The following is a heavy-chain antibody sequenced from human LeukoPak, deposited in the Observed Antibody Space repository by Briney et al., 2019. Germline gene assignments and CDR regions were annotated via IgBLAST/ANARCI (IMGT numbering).Heavy chain of an antibody. CDR1: GGSFSAYY. CDR2: INHSGST. D-gene: IGHD3-9*01. J-gene: IGHJ5*02. CDR3: ARAPNGYDILTGYYLRWFDP. Sequence: NSSETLSLTCAVYGGSFSAYYWSWIRQPAGKGLEWIGEINHSGSTNYNPSLKSRVTISVDTSKNQFSLKLSSVTAADTAVYYCARAPNGYDILTGYYLRWFDPWGQGTLVTVSS. V-gene: IGHV4-34*01.